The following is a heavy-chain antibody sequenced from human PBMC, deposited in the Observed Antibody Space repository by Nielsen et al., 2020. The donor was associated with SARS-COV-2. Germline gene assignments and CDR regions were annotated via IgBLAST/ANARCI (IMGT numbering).Heavy chain of an antibody. D-gene: IGHD6-19*01. CDR3: ARRSSGPNWFDP. CDR2: IYYSGST. J-gene: IGHJ5*02. CDR1: GGSISSYY. V-gene: IGHV4-59*01. Sequence: SETLSLTCTVSGGSISSYYWSWIRQPPGKGLEWIGYIYYSGSTNYNPSLKSRVTISVDTSKNQFSLKLSSVTAADTAVYYCARRSSGPNWFDPWGQGTLVTVSS.